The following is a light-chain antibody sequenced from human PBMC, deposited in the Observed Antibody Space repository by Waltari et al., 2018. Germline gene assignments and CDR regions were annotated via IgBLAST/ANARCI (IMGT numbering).Light chain of an antibody. CDR3: QSYDSSLSVV. CDR1: SSHIGAGYA. J-gene: IGLJ2*01. Sequence: QSVLTQPPSVSGAPGPRVTISCTGRSSHIGAGYAVHWYQQLPGTAPKLLIYGNSNRPSGVPDRFSGSKSGTSASLAITGLQAEDEADYYCQSYDSSLSVVFGGGTKLTVL. V-gene: IGLV1-40*01. CDR2: GNS.